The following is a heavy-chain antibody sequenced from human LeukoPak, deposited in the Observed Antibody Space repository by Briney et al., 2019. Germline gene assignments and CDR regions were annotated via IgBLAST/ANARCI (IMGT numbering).Heavy chain of an antibody. D-gene: IGHD5-18*01. J-gene: IGHJ4*02. CDR3: AREPTSMGSDY. CDR1: GFTFSSYS. V-gene: IGHV3-21*06. Sequence: GGSLRLSCTASGFTFSSYSMNWVRQAPGKGLEWVSSISSSSSYIYYADSVKGRFTISRDNAKNSLYLQMNSLRADDAAVYYCAREPTSMGSDYWGQGTLVTVSS. CDR2: ISSSSSYI.